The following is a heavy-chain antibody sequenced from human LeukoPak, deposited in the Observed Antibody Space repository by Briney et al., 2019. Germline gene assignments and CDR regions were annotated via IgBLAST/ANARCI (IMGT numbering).Heavy chain of an antibody. V-gene: IGHV1-18*01. CDR1: GYTFTSYG. CDR3: ARCVGDFWSGYPNDAFDI. J-gene: IGHJ3*02. Sequence: GASVKVSCKPSGYTFTSYGISCVRQAPGQGVEWMGCISAYNGNTNYAQKLQGRVTMTTDTSTSTAYMELRSLRSDDTAVYYCARCVGDFWSGYPNDAFDIWGQGTMVTVSS. CDR2: ISAYNGNT. D-gene: IGHD3-3*01.